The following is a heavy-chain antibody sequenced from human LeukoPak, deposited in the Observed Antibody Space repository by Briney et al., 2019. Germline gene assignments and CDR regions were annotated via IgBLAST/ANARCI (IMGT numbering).Heavy chain of an antibody. CDR3: ARHKGVFWSGYYTSVFDY. J-gene: IGHJ4*02. CDR1: GGSFSGYY. Sequence: TSETLSLTCAVYGGSFSGYYWSWIRQPPGKGLEWIGEINHSGSTNYNPSLKSRVTISVDTSKNQFSLKLSSVTAADTAVYYCARHKGVFWSGYYTSVFDYWGQGTLVTVSS. CDR2: INHSGST. V-gene: IGHV4-34*01. D-gene: IGHD3-3*01.